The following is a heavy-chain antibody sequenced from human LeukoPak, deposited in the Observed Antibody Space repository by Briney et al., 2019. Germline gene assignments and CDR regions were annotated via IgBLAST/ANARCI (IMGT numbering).Heavy chain of an antibody. J-gene: IGHJ4*02. Sequence: GGALKTSLKGPGYRFTSFWIGWVPQIPGKGPGWVVFVYPGDSDTRYSPSFQGQVTISADKSISTAYLQWRSLKASDAAMYYCARRARGYSFRFDYWGQGTLVTVSS. CDR2: VYPGDSDT. D-gene: IGHD5-18*01. V-gene: IGHV5-51*01. CDR1: GYRFTSFW. CDR3: ARRARGYSFRFDY.